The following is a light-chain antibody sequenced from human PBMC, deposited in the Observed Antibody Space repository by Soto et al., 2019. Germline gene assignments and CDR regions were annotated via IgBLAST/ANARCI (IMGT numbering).Light chain of an antibody. CDR3: CSHAGTYIYV. CDR1: SSDVGGYNY. CDR2: DVS. J-gene: IGLJ1*01. Sequence: QSVLTQPRSVSGSPGQSVTISCTGTSSDVGGYNYVSWYQQHPGKAPKLMIYDVSKRPSGVPDRFSGFKSGNTASLIISGLQAEDEADYSCCSHAGTYIYVFGTGTKLTVL. V-gene: IGLV2-11*01.